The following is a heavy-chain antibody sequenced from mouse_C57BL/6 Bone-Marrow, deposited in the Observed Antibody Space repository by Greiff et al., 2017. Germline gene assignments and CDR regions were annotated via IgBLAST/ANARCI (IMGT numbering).Heavy chain of an antibody. D-gene: IGHD2-3*01. J-gene: IGHJ2*01. CDR2: IYPGSGGA. CDR3: ARGGWFPDY. V-gene: IGHV1-54*01. Sequence: VQLQQSGAELVRPGTSVKVSCKASGYAFTNYLVECVKQRPGQGLEWIGVIYPGSGGANYTEKFKSKATLTADKSFSTTYMKLSSLASEDSAVYFCARGGWFPDYWGQGTTLTVSS. CDR1: GYAFTNYL.